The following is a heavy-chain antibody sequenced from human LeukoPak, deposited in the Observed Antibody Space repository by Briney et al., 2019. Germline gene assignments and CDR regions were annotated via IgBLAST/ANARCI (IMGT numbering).Heavy chain of an antibody. Sequence: GESLKISCKGSGYSFTSYWIGWVRQMPGKGLEWMGIIYPGDSDTRYSPSFQGQVTISAHKSISTAYLQWSSLKASDTAMHYCARSPIRFWSGYDYYFDYWGQGTLVTVSS. CDR1: GYSFTSYW. CDR3: ARSPIRFWSGYDYYFDY. V-gene: IGHV5-51*01. J-gene: IGHJ4*02. CDR2: IYPGDSDT. D-gene: IGHD3-3*01.